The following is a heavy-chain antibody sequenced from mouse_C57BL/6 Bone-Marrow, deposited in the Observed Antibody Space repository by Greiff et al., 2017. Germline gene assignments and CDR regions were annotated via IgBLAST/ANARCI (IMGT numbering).Heavy chain of an antibody. D-gene: IGHD1-1*01. J-gene: IGHJ2*01. CDR3: AIDTVVGTGFDY. Sequence: QVQLQQPGAELVKPGASVKVSCKASGYTFTSYWMHWVKQRPGQGLEWIGRIHPSDSDTNYNQKLKGKATLTVDKSSSTAYMQLSSLTYEDSAVYYCAIDTVVGTGFDYWGQGTTLTVSS. V-gene: IGHV1-74*01. CDR1: GYTFTSYW. CDR2: IHPSDSDT.